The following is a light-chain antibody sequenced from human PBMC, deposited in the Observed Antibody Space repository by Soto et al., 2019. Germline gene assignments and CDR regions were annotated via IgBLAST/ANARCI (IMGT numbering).Light chain of an antibody. V-gene: IGKV3-20*01. CDR2: AAS. CDR3: QQYDLALN. CDR1: QSVSSSY. Sequence: EIVLTQSPGTLSVSPGDRATLSCRASQSVSSSYLAWYQQKPGQVPRLLMYAASSRATGIPDRFSGTGSGTEFTLTITSLRSEDFAVYYCQQYDLALNFGPGTKVDIK. J-gene: IGKJ3*01.